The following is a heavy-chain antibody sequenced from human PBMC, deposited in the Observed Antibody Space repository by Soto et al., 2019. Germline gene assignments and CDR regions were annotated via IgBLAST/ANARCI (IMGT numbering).Heavy chain of an antibody. CDR1: GYTFTSYA. V-gene: IGHV1-3*01. D-gene: IGHD6-13*01. Sequence: ASVKVSCKASGYTFTSYAMHWVRQAPGQRLEWMGWINAGNGNTKYSQKFQGRVTITRDTSASTAYMELSSLRSEDTAVYYCARGGAAAGFFDYWGQGNLVPVSS. J-gene: IGHJ4*02. CDR2: INAGNGNT. CDR3: ARGGAAAGFFDY.